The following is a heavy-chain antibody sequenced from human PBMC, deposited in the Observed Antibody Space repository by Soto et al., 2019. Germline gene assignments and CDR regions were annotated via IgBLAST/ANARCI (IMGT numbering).Heavy chain of an antibody. CDR1: GFTFDDYA. D-gene: IGHD6-13*01. J-gene: IGHJ3*02. CDR3: AKDSARIAAAGTPFFDI. CDR2: ISWNSGSI. V-gene: IGHV3-9*01. Sequence: GGSLRLSCAASGFTFDDYAMHWVRQAPGKGLEWVSGISWNSGSIGYADSVKGRFTISRDNAKNSLYLQMNSLRAEDTALYYCAKDSARIAAAGTPFFDIWGQGTMVTVSS.